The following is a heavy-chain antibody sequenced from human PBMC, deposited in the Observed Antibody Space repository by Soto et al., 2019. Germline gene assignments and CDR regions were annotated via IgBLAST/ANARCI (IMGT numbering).Heavy chain of an antibody. Sequence: SETLSLTCAVSGGSISGSYYYWGWLRQSPWKGPEWIGIVFYTGFTSYNPSLESRVSVSVDTSKNQFSLKVSGVSAADTAVYYCATSQKGYNWNYFDHWGQGALVTVSS. CDR2: VFYTGFT. D-gene: IGHD1-20*01. V-gene: IGHV4-39*01. J-gene: IGHJ4*02. CDR3: ATSQKGYNWNYFDH. CDR1: GGSISGSYYY.